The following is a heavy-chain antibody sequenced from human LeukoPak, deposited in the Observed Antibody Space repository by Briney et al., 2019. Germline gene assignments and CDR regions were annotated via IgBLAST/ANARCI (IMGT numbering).Heavy chain of an antibody. CDR1: GGSVNKWY. CDR2: IYYIGST. V-gene: IGHV4-59*02. Sequence: PSETLSLTCSVSGGSVNKWYWSWIRQPPGKGLEWNGHIYYIGSTSYNPSLKSRVTISIDTSKNQFSLKLSSVTAADTAVYYCARHKTYGMDVWGQGTTVTVSS. J-gene: IGHJ6*02. CDR3: ARHKTYGMDV.